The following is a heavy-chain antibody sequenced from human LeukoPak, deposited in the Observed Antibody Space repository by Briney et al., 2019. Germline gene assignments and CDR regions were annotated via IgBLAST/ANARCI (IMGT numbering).Heavy chain of an antibody. Sequence: ASVKVCCKASGGTFSSYAISWVRQAPGQGLEWIGGIIPIFGTANYAQKFQGRVTITADKSTSTAYMELSSLRSEDTAVYYCARGIIDSSSWYRDYYYYYMDVWGKGTTVTVSS. D-gene: IGHD6-13*01. CDR2: IIPIFGTA. CDR3: ARGIIDSSSWYRDYYYYYMDV. CDR1: GGTFSSYA. V-gene: IGHV1-69*06. J-gene: IGHJ6*03.